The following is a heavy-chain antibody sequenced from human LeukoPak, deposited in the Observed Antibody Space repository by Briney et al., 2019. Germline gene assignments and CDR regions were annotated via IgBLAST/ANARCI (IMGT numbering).Heavy chain of an antibody. V-gene: IGHV4-4*02. CDR3: ARSQWLRPSYYYYMDV. J-gene: IGHJ6*03. D-gene: IGHD5-12*01. Sequence: SGTLSLTCAVSGGSISSGNWWSWVRQPPGKGLEWIGEIYHSGSTNYNPSLKSRVTISVDKSKNQFSLKLSSVTAADTAVYYCARSQWLRPSYYYYMDVWGKGTTVTVSS. CDR2: IYHSGST. CDR1: GGSISSGNW.